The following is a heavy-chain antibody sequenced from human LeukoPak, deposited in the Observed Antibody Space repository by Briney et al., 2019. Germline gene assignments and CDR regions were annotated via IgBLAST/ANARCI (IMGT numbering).Heavy chain of an antibody. Sequence: SETLSLTCTVSGGSISSYYWSWIRQPAGKGLEWIGRIYTSGSTNYNPSLKSRVTMSADTSKNQFSPKLSSVTAADTAVYYCARDDPPGIEAAGTSWFDPWGQGTLVTVSS. V-gene: IGHV4-4*07. D-gene: IGHD6-13*01. CDR3: ARDDPPGIEAAGTSWFDP. CDR1: GGSISSYY. J-gene: IGHJ5*02. CDR2: IYTSGST.